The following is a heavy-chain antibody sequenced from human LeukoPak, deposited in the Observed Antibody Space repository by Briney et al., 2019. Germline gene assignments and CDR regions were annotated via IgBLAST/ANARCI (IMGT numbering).Heavy chain of an antibody. D-gene: IGHD3-22*01. CDR1: GFTFSSYV. J-gene: IGHJ4*02. CDR2: ISGSGGST. Sequence: TGGSLRLSCAASGFTFSSYVMSWVRQAPGKGLEWVSAISGSGGSTYYADSVKGRFTISRDNSKNTLYLQMNSLRAEDTAVYYCAKTYYYDSSGYYFDYWGQGTLVTVSS. V-gene: IGHV3-23*01. CDR3: AKTYYYDSSGYYFDY.